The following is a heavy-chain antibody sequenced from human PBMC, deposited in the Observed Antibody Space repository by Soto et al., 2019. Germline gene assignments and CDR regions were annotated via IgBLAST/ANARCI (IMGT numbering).Heavy chain of an antibody. CDR1: GYTFTSYD. Sequence: ASVKVSCKASGYTFTSYDINWLRQATGQGLEWMGWMNPNSGNTGYAQKFQGRVTMTRNTSISTAYMELSSLRSEDTAVYYCARVNLLGYCSSTSCYADLADYWGQGTLVTV. V-gene: IGHV1-8*01. D-gene: IGHD2-2*01. CDR2: MNPNSGNT. CDR3: ARVNLLGYCSSTSCYADLADY. J-gene: IGHJ4*02.